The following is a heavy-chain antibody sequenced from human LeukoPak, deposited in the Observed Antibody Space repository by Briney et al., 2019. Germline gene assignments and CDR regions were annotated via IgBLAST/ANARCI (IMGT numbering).Heavy chain of an antibody. CDR1: GDSVSSYC. J-gene: IGHJ4*02. D-gene: IGHD3/OR15-3a*01. CDR3: ARLDCVSDACYNH. V-gene: IGHV4-59*08. Sequence: SETLSLTCYVSGDSVSSYCWSWIRQPPGKGLEWIGYVSSDGTTNYTPSLRRRVIMSVDTAKNHIFLNLTSLTAADTAIYYCARLDCVSDACYNHWGRGTLVTVSS. CDR2: VSSDGTT.